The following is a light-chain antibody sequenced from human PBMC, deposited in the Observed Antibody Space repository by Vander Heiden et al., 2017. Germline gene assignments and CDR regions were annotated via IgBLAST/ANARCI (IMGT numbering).Light chain of an antibody. CDR2: AAS. Sequence: DIQMTQSPSSLSASVGDRVTITCRASQRISTNLNWYQQKAGKAPKLLISAASTLQSGVPSRFSSSNSGTEFTLTISDLQPDDCATFYCQQSYTRPRTFGPGTKVEIK. J-gene: IGKJ3*01. V-gene: IGKV1-39*01. CDR1: QRISTN. CDR3: QQSYTRPRT.